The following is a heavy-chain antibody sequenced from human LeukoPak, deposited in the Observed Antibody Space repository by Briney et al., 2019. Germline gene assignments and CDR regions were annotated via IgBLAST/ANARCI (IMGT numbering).Heavy chain of an antibody. V-gene: IGHV4-34*01. CDR2: INHSGNT. J-gene: IGHJ6*03. CDR1: GGSFSGYY. Sequence: SETLSLTCAVYGGSFSGYYWSWIRQPPGKGPEWIGEINHSGNTNYIPSLKSRVTISVDTSKNQYSLKLIYVTAADTVVYYFARGPYQLLVAPPGHYYYIDVWGKGTTVTVSS. D-gene: IGHD2-2*01. CDR3: ARGPYQLLVAPPGHYYYIDV.